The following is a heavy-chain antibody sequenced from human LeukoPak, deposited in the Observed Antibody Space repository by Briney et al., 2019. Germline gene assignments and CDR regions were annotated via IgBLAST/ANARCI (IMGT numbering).Heavy chain of an antibody. CDR1: GFTFSSYW. Sequence: GGSLRLSCAASGFTFSSYWMSWVRQAPGKGLEWVANIKQDGSEKYYVDSVKGRFTISRDNAKNSLYLQMNSLRAEDTAVYYCARDLSPYGDRNWGCAFDIWGQGTMVTVSS. CDR2: IKQDGSEK. V-gene: IGHV3-7*01. D-gene: IGHD4-17*01. CDR3: ARDLSPYGDRNWGCAFDI. J-gene: IGHJ3*02.